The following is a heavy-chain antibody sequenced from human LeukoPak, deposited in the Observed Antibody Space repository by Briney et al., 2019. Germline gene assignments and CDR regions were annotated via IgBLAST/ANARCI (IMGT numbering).Heavy chain of an antibody. CDR2: IYTSGST. J-gene: IGHJ4*02. Sequence: SETLSLTCTVSGGSISSYYWSWIRQPAGKGLEWIGRIYTSGSTNYNLSLKSRVTISVDKSKNQFSLKLSSVTAADTAVYYCARVDYYDSSGYWFDYWGQGTLVTVSS. V-gene: IGHV4-4*07. CDR3: ARVDYYDSSGYWFDY. CDR1: GGSISSYY. D-gene: IGHD3-22*01.